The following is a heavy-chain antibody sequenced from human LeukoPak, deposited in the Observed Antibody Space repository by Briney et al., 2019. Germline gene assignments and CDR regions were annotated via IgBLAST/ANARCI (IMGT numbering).Heavy chain of an antibody. D-gene: IGHD5-24*01. Sequence: GESLKISCKGSGYSFTSYWIGWVRQMPGKGLEWMGIIYPGDSDTRYSPSFQGQVTISADKPISTAYLQWSSLKASDPAMYYCARLLRRDGYNLAFPDYWGQGTLVTVS. J-gene: IGHJ4*02. CDR3: ARLLRRDGYNLAFPDY. CDR2: IYPGDSDT. V-gene: IGHV5-51*01. CDR1: GYSFTSYW.